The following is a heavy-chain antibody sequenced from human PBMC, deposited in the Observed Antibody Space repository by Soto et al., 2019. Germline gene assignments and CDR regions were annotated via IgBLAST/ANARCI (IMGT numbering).Heavy chain of an antibody. D-gene: IGHD1-1*01. J-gene: IGHJ3*02. CDR2: IYYSGST. CDR1: GGSISSYY. Sequence: PSETLSLTCTVSGGSISSYYWSWIRQPPGKGLEWIGYIYYSGSTNYNPSLKSRVTISVDTSKNQFSLKLSSVTAADTAVYYCARDRTAAFDILGQGTMVTVSS. CDR3: ARDRTAAFDI. V-gene: IGHV4-59*01.